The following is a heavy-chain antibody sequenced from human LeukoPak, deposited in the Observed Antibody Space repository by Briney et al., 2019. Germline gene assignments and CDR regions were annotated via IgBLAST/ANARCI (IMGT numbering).Heavy chain of an antibody. CDR2: ISYTGST. V-gene: IGHV4-61*01. Sequence: SETLSLTCTVSGGSVSSGSYYWSWIRQPPGKGLEWLGYISYTGSTNYNPSLMSRVTISVDTSKNQFSLKLSSVTAADTAVYYCARGLGYCSSTSCYAGTFVWFDPWGQGTLVTVSS. CDR3: ARGLGYCSSTSCYAGTFVWFDP. D-gene: IGHD2-2*01. J-gene: IGHJ5*02. CDR1: GGSVSSGSYY.